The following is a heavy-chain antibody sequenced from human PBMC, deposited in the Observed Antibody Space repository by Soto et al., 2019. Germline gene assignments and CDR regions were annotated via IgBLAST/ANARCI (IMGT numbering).Heavy chain of an antibody. J-gene: IGHJ4*02. Sequence: PTLVNPTQTLTLTCTFSGFSLRTGGVGVGWFRQPPGRALEWLAVIYWDDDKRYSPSLKTRLTITKDTSRNQVVLTMTNMDPVDTGTYYCAHSPFFGDKLDYCAQGTLVTVSS. CDR3: AHSPFFGDKLDY. CDR2: IYWDDDK. CDR1: GFSLRTGGVG. V-gene: IGHV2-5*02. D-gene: IGHD2-21*01.